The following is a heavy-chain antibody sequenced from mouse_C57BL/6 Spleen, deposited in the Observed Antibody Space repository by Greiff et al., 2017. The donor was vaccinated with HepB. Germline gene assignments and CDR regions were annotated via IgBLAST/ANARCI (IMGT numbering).Heavy chain of an antibody. CDR1: GYTFTDYY. J-gene: IGHJ4*01. D-gene: IGHD2-5*01. V-gene: IGHV1-75*01. CDR2: IFPGSGST. CDR3: ATYYSNYDYYAMDY. Sequence: QVQLKQSGPELVKPGASVKISCKASGYTFTDYYINWVKQRPGQGLEWIGWIFPGSGSTYYNEKFKGKATLTVDKSSSTAYMLLRSLTSEDSAVYFCATYYSNYDYYAMDYWGQGTSVTVSS.